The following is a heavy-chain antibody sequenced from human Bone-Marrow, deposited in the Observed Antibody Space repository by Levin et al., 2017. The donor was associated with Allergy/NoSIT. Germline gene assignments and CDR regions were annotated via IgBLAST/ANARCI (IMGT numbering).Heavy chain of an antibody. CDR1: GFTFSKYW. CDR3: ASSRVSGARGYDPFDY. CDR2: INSDGSST. D-gene: IGHD5-12*01. J-gene: IGHJ4*02. V-gene: IGHV3-74*01. Sequence: GESLKISCAASGFTFSKYWMHWVRQAPGQGLVWVSRINSDGSSTSYADSVKGRFTISRDNAKNTLYLQMNSLRAEDTAVYYGASSRVSGARGYDPFDYWGQGTLVTVSS.